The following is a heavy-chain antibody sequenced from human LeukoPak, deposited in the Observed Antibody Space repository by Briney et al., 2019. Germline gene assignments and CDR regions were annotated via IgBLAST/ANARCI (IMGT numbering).Heavy chain of an antibody. V-gene: IGHV3-23*01. CDR3: AKVRTSHYFDY. D-gene: IGHD1-7*01. CDR1: GFTFSNYA. CDR2: ISGTGGST. Sequence: GGSLRLSCAASGFTFSNYAMSWVRQTPGKGLEWVSSISGTGGSTYYADSVKGRFTISRDNSNNTLFLQMSSLRAEDTAVYYCAKVRTSHYFDYWGQGTLVTVSS. J-gene: IGHJ4*02.